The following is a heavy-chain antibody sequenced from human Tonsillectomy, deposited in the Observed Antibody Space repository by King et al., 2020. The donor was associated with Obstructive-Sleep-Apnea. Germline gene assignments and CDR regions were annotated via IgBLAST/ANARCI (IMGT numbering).Heavy chain of an antibody. D-gene: IGHD6-19*01. CDR3: ARTGVAGIIGWFDP. CDR1: GGSIRSYY. Sequence: VQLQESGPGLVKPSETLSLTCTVSGGSIRSYYWSWIRQPPGKGLEWIGYIYYTGSTNYNPSLKSRVTMSVDTSKNQFSLRVNSVTAADTAVYYCARTGVAGIIGWFDPWGQGSLVTVSS. J-gene: IGHJ5*02. CDR2: IYYTGST. V-gene: IGHV4-59*01.